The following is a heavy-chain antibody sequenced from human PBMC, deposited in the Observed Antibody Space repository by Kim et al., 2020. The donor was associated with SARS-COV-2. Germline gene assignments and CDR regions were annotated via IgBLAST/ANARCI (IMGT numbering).Heavy chain of an antibody. CDR2: IRSKAYGGTT. CDR3: IPHYYGMDV. CDR1: GFTFGDYA. Sequence: GGSLRLSCTASGFTFGDYAMSWVRQAPGKGLEWVGFIRSKAYGGTTEYAASVKGRFTISRDDSKSIAYLQMNSLKTEDTAVYYCIPHYYGMDVWGQGTTVTVSS. J-gene: IGHJ6*02. V-gene: IGHV3-49*04.